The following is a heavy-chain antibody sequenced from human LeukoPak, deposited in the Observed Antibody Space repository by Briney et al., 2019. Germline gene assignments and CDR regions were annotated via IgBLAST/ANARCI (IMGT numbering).Heavy chain of an antibody. CDR3: ARDGRDGYNLVHY. J-gene: IGHJ4*02. Sequence: ASVNVSCNASGYTFTGYYMHWMRQAPGQGLEWMGWINPNSGGTNYAQKFQDRVTMTRDTSISAVYMELSRLRSDDTAVYYCARDGRDGYNLVHYWGQGTLVTVSS. CDR2: INPNSGGT. D-gene: IGHD5-24*01. V-gene: IGHV1-2*02. CDR1: GYTFTGYY.